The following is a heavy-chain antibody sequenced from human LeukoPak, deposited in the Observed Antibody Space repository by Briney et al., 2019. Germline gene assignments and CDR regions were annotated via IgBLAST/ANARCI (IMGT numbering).Heavy chain of an antibody. V-gene: IGHV3-43D*04. CDR2: ISWDGAST. J-gene: IGHJ4*02. D-gene: IGHD1-1*01. CDR3: AKDEGHNGRRGSFDY. Sequence: GGSLRLSCAASGFTFADYAMHWVRQAPGKGLEWVSLISWDGASTYHADSVNGRFTISRDNSKTSPYLQMNSLRAEATALYYCAKDEGHNGRRGSFDYWGQGTLVTVSS. CDR1: GFTFADYA.